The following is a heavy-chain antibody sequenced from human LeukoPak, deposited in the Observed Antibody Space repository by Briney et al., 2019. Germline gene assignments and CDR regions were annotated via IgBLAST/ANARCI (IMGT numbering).Heavy chain of an antibody. CDR3: ARRDYYDSSGYYFRY. V-gene: IGHV1-46*01. D-gene: IGHD3-22*01. Sequence: VASVKVSCKASGYTFTNYYIHWVRQAPGQGLEWVGLINPNGGSTGYAQRFQGRVTVTTDTSTSTAYMELRSLRSDDTAVYYCARRDYYDSSGYYFRYWGQGTLVTVSS. CDR2: INPNGGST. CDR1: GYTFTNYY. J-gene: IGHJ4*02.